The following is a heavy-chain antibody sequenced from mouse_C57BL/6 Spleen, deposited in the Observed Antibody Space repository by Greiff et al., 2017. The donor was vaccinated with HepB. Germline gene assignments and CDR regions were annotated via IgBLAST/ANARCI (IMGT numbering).Heavy chain of an antibody. CDR2: INPNYGTT. J-gene: IGHJ4*01. Sequence: EVKLMESGPELVKPGASVKISCKASGYSFTDYNMNWVKQSNGKSLEWIGVINPNYGTTSYNQKFKGKATLTVDQSSSTAYMQLNSLTSEDSAVYYCARGGLLLYYYAMDYWGQGTSVTVSS. CDR3: ARGGLLLYYYAMDY. CDR1: GYSFTDYN. D-gene: IGHD2-10*01. V-gene: IGHV1-39*01.